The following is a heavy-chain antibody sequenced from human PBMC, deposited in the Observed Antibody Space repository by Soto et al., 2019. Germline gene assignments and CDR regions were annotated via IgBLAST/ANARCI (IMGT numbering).Heavy chain of an antibody. D-gene: IGHD3-10*01. CDR3: AREVQVHTPAFVY. V-gene: IGHV1-69*19. Sequence: VQLVQSGAEIKKPGSSVKVSCQSSGGTFNTYAMNWVRQAPGQGPEWMGDISPMFGAANYATKFQGRVTITADESTGTSYMQLSSLTSEDTALYFCAREVQVHTPAFVYWGQGTLVTVSS. CDR2: ISPMFGAA. J-gene: IGHJ4*02. CDR1: GGTFNTYA.